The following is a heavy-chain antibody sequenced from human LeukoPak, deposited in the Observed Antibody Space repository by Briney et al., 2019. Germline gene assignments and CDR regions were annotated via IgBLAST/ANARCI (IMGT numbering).Heavy chain of an antibody. V-gene: IGHV1-2*02. CDR2: INPNSGGT. CDR1: GYTFTGYY. CDR3: ARAEIWFGELSHFDY. Sequence: ASVKVSCKASGYTFTGYYMHWVRQAPGQGLEWMGWINPNSGGTNYAQKFQGRVTMTRDTSISTAYMELSRLRSDDTAVYYCARAEIWFGELSHFDYWGQGPRSPSP. D-gene: IGHD3-10*01. J-gene: IGHJ4*02.